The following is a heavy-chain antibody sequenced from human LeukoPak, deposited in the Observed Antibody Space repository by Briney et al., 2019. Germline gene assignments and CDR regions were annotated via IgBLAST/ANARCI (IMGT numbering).Heavy chain of an antibody. J-gene: IGHJ4*02. D-gene: IGHD4-17*01. CDR3: ARGGYGDYVDY. Sequence: SETLSLTCSVTGGFLSSSNYYWAWIRQPPGKGLEWIGYIYYSGSTNYNPSLKSRVTKSVDTSKNQFSLKLSSVTAADTAVYYCARGGYGDYVDYWGQGTLVTVSS. CDR2: IYYSGST. V-gene: IGHV4-61*01. CDR1: GGFLSSSNYY.